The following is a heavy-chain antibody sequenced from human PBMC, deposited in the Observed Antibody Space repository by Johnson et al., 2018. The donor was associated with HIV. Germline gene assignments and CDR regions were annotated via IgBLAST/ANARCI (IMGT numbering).Heavy chain of an antibody. D-gene: IGHD3-16*02. CDR3: VRGGLGYQNFHDRFDV. J-gene: IGHJ3*01. CDR2: INWNGGRT. V-gene: IGHV3-20*04. CDR1: GFRFDDYG. Sequence: EQLVESGGGVVRPGGSLRLSCTVAGFRFDDYGMSWVRQAPGTGLEWISTINWNGGRTGYVDSLKGRFPISRDNAKNSLYLQMDSLRPEDTALYYCVRGGLGYQNFHDRFDVWGQGTVVTVSS.